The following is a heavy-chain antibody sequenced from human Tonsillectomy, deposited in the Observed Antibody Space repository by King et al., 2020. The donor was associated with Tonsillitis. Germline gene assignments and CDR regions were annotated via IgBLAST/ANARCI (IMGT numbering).Heavy chain of an antibody. D-gene: IGHD1-14*01. CDR3: AKDGIGSSAWYFDL. V-gene: IGHV3-30*18. CDR2: IAYDASYE. CDR1: GFTFANYG. Sequence: QLVQSGGGVVQPGTSLRLSCAASGFTFANYGMHWVRQAPGKGLEWVALIAYDASYENYADSVKGRFTISRDNSKNTMYLEMNSLRVMDTAVYYCAKDGIGSSAWYFDLWGRGTLVTVAS. J-gene: IGHJ2*01.